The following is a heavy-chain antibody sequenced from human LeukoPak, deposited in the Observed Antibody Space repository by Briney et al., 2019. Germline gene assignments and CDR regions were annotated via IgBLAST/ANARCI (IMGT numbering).Heavy chain of an antibody. CDR2: FHDGSP. CDR3: ARGRRWSSYGYPDY. D-gene: IGHD5-18*01. J-gene: IGHJ4*02. Sequence: SETLSLTCTVPGGSITVSNYYWVWIRQSPGKGLEDLGSFHDGSPYYNPSLRSRYTMSLDTSKKQFSLSLSSVTAADMAVYECARGRRWSSYGYPDYWGQGTLVTVSS. V-gene: IGHV4-39*07. CDR1: GGSITVSNYY.